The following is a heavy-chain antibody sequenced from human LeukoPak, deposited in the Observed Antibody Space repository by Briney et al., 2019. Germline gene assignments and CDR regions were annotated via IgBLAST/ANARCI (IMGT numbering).Heavy chain of an antibody. Sequence: PGGSLRLSCAASGFTFSRYAMHWVRKAPGKGLEWVAVISYDGSNKYYADSVKGRFTISRDNSKNTLYLQMNSLRAEDTAVYYCARSIAVAGKLPYYFDYWGQGTLVTVSS. V-gene: IGHV3-30-3*01. D-gene: IGHD6-19*01. CDR2: ISYDGSNK. J-gene: IGHJ4*02. CDR1: GFTFSRYA. CDR3: ARSIAVAGKLPYYFDY.